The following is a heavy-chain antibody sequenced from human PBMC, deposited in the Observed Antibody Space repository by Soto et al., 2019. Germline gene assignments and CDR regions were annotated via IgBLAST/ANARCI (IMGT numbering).Heavy chain of an antibody. CDR3: ATTGMGVTFYYYYYGMDV. CDR2: IFYGGST. V-gene: IGHV3-66*01. D-gene: IGHD1-26*01. J-gene: IGHJ6*02. Sequence: EVQLVESGGGLVQPGGSLRLSCAASGFTVSTNYMTWVRLAPGKGLEWVSVIFYGGSTYYADSVKGRFTISSDNSKNTLYLQLNSLRAEDTAVYYCATTGMGVTFYYYYYGMDVWGQGTTVTVSS. CDR1: GFTVSTNY.